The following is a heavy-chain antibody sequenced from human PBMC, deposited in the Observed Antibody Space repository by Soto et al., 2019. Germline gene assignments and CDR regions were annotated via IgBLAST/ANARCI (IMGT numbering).Heavy chain of an antibody. V-gene: IGHV1-3*01. J-gene: IGHJ6*02. CDR2: INAGNGNT. D-gene: IGHD6-13*01. Sequence: ASVKVSCKASGYTFTSYAMHWVRQAPGQRLEWMGWINAGNGNTKYSQKFQGRVTITRDASASTAYMELSSLRSEDTAVYYCARGDSSSWYYYYYGMNVWGQGTTVTVSS. CDR3: ARGDSSSWYYYYYGMNV. CDR1: GYTFTSYA.